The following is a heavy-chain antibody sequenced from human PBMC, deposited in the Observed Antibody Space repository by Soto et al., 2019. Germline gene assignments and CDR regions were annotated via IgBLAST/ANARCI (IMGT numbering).Heavy chain of an antibody. CDR3: TRSCSSTSCFENAYDI. D-gene: IGHD2-2*01. CDR1: VYTFTNYV. V-gene: IGHV1-3*01. J-gene: IGHJ3*02. Sequence: VQLVQSGAEVKKPGASVKVSCKASVYTFTNYVIHWVRQAPGQRLEWMGWINAGNGNTKYSQKFQGRVTITRDTSASTAYMELSSLRSEDTAVYYCTRSCSSTSCFENAYDIWGQGTMVTVSS. CDR2: INAGNGNT.